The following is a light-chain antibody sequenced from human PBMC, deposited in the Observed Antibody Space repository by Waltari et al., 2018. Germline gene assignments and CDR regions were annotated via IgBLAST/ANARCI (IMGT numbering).Light chain of an antibody. J-gene: IGKJ4*01. CDR1: QSISAS. CDR3: QQYKSYST. CDR2: DAS. Sequence: DIQMTQSPSTLSASVGDGVTITCRASQSISASLAWYQLKAGKAPKLLIYDASSLESGVPPRFSGSGSGTEFTLTITSLQPEDFATYYCQQYKSYSTFGGGTKVEIK. V-gene: IGKV1-5*01.